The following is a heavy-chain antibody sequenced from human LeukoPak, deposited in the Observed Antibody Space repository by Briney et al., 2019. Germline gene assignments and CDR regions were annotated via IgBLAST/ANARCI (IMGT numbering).Heavy chain of an antibody. CDR1: GFTFSSYG. Sequence: GGSLRLSCAAPGFTFSSYGMHWVRQAPGKGLEWVAVISYDGSNKYYADSVKGRFTISRDNSKNTLYLQMNSLRAEDTAVYYCAKDSALFGIDYWGQGTLVTVSP. CDR2: ISYDGSNK. V-gene: IGHV3-30*18. J-gene: IGHJ4*02. CDR3: AKDSALFGIDY. D-gene: IGHD3-10*01.